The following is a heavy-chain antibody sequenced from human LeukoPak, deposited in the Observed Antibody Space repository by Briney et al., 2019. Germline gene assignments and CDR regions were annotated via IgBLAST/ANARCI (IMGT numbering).Heavy chain of an antibody. CDR1: GFTLRSYW. Sequence: GGSLRLSCESSGFTLRSYWMLWIRQAPGAGLEWVANINVDGTVVHYMDSVQGRFTISRDNAKNSVFLQMNGLRVEDTAVYYCARDASPDVQEPHEYHDAFDLWGQGTMVTVSS. J-gene: IGHJ3*01. V-gene: IGHV3-7*01. D-gene: IGHD1-14*01. CDR2: INVDGTVV. CDR3: ARDASPDVQEPHEYHDAFDL.